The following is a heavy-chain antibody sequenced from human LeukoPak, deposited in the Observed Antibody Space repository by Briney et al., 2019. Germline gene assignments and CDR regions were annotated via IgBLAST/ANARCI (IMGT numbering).Heavy chain of an antibody. V-gene: IGHV1-69*13. Sequence: GASVKVSCKASGGTFSSYAISWVRQAPGQGLEWMGGIIPIFGTANYAQKFQGRVTITADESTSTAYMELSSLRSEDTAVYYCARDRAARPSWFDPWGQGTLVTVSS. D-gene: IGHD6-6*01. CDR2: IIPIFGTA. CDR1: GGTFSSYA. J-gene: IGHJ5*02. CDR3: ARDRAARPSWFDP.